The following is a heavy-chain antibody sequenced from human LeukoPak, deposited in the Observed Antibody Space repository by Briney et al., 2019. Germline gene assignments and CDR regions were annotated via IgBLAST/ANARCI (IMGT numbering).Heavy chain of an antibody. CDR3: ARGFRDGYRDYMDV. CDR2: IKQDGSEK. J-gene: IGHJ6*03. D-gene: IGHD5-24*01. Sequence: GGSLRLSCAASGFTFSSYWMSWVRQAPGEGREWVANIKQDGSEKYYVDSVKGRFTISRDNAKNSLYLQMNSLRAEDTAVYYCARGFRDGYRDYMDVWGKGTTVTVSS. CDR1: GFTFSSYW. V-gene: IGHV3-7*01.